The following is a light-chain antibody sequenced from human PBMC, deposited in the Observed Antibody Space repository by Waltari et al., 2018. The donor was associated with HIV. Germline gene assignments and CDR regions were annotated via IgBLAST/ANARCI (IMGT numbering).Light chain of an antibody. V-gene: IGLV1-44*01. CDR3: ATWDDSLNGWV. Sequence: QSVLTQPPSASGTPGQRVTISCSGSSSNIATNTVNWYQQLQGTAPKLPIYTNSHRPSGVPARFSGSKSGTSASLAISGLQSDDDADYYCATWDDSLNGWVFGGGTRLTVL. CDR1: SSNIATNT. CDR2: TNS. J-gene: IGLJ3*02.